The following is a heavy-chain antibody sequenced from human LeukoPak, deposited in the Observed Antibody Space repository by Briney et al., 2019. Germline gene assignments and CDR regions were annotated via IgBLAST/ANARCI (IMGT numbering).Heavy chain of an antibody. CDR1: GGSISSYY. V-gene: IGHV4-59*01. J-gene: IGHJ4*02. D-gene: IGHD3-3*01. CDR2: IYYSGST. Sequence: PSETLSLTCTVSGGSISSYYWSWIRQPPGKGLEWIGYIYYSGSTNYNPSLKSRVTISVDTSKNQFSLKLSSVTAADTAVYCCARSITIFGVVTQTRFFDYWGQGTLVTVSS. CDR3: ARSITIFGVVTQTRFFDY.